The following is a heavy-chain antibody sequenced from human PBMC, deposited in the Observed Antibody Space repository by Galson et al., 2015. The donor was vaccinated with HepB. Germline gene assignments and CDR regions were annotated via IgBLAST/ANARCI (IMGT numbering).Heavy chain of an antibody. CDR2: IYWDDDK. J-gene: IGHJ5*02. CDR3: AHTGTVTMYNWFDP. D-gene: IGHD4-17*01. V-gene: IGHV2-5*02. Sequence: PALVKPTQTLTLTCTFSGFSLSTSGVGVGWIRQPPGKALEWPALIYWDDDKRYSPSLKSRLTITKDTSKNQVVLTMTNMDPVDTATYYCAHTGTVTMYNWFDPWGQGTLVTVSS. CDR1: GFSLSTSGVG.